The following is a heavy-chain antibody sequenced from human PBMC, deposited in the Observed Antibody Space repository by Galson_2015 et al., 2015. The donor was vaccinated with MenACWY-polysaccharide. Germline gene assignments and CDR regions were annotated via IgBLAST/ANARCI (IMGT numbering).Heavy chain of an antibody. CDR1: GFTFNNYA. Sequence: SLRLSCAASGFTFNNYAMSWVRQAPGKGLEWVSTISGSGGSTYYADSVKGRFTISRDNSKNTLYLQMNSLRAEDTAVYYCAKDMVGVVVVAANNKPDYWGQGTLVTVSS. J-gene: IGHJ4*02. CDR2: ISGSGGST. V-gene: IGHV3-23*01. CDR3: AKDMVGVVVVAANNKPDY. D-gene: IGHD2-15*01.